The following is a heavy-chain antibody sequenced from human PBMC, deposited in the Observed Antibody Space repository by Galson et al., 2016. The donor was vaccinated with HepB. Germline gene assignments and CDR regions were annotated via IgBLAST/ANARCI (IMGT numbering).Heavy chain of an antibody. CDR3: ALFGSSTSFAY. Sequence: ETLSLTCTVSGGSISAYYWTWIRQSPGKGLEWIGCIYYGGTTHHNPSLKSRVTISVDTSKNQFSLRLNSVTAADTAAYYCALFGSSTSFAYWGQGALVTVSS. J-gene: IGHJ4*02. V-gene: IGHV4-59*01. D-gene: IGHD2-2*01. CDR1: GGSISAYY. CDR2: IYYGGTT.